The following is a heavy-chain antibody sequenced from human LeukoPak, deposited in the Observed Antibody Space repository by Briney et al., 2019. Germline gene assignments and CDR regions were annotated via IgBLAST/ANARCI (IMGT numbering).Heavy chain of an antibody. J-gene: IGHJ6*02. Sequence: GGSLRLSCAASGFTFSSYWMSWVRQAPGKGLEWVANIKQDGSEKYYVDSVKGRFTISRDNAKNSLYLQMNSLRAEDTAVYYCARDPVAIQLWPTPTYGMGVWGQGTTVTVSS. CDR1: GFTFSSYW. CDR3: ARDPVAIQLWPTPTYGMGV. CDR2: IKQDGSEK. D-gene: IGHD5-18*01. V-gene: IGHV3-7*01.